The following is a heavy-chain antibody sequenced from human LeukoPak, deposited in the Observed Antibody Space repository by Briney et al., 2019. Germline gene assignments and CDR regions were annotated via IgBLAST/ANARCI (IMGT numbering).Heavy chain of an antibody. Sequence: SETLSLTCTVSGGAISSSSYYWGWIRQPPGKGLEWIGSIYYSGGTYYNPSLKSRVTISVDTSKNQFSLKLNSVTATDTAVYYCVRDYSNFVQGDWGQGTLVTVSS. CDR2: IYYSGGT. CDR3: VRDYSNFVQGD. D-gene: IGHD4-11*01. V-gene: IGHV4-39*02. CDR1: GGAISSSSYY. J-gene: IGHJ4*02.